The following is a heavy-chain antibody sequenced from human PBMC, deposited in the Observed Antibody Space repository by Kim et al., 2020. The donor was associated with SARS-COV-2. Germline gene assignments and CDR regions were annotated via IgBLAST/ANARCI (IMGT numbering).Heavy chain of an antibody. D-gene: IGHD3-3*01. J-gene: IGHJ4*01. V-gene: IGHV4-34*01. CDR1: GGSFSGYY. Sequence: SETLSLTCAVYGGSFSGYYWSWIRQPPGKGLEWIGEINHSGSTNYNPSLKSRVTISVDTSKNQFSLKLSSVTAADTAVYYCARGMRSIFGVVISPVYFA. CDR3: ARGMRSIFGVVISPVYFA. CDR2: INHSGST.